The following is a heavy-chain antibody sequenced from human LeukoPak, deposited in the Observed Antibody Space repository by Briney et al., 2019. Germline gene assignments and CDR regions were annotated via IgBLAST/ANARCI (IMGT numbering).Heavy chain of an antibody. Sequence: SETLSLTCTVSGGSISSSSYYWGWIRQPPGKGLEWIGSIYYSGSTYYNPSLKSRVTISVDTSKNQFSLKLNSVAATDTAVYYCARVLWFGEYYFDYWGQGILVTVSS. CDR2: IYYSGST. CDR3: ARVLWFGEYYFDY. V-gene: IGHV4-39*01. D-gene: IGHD3-10*01. J-gene: IGHJ4*02. CDR1: GGSISSSSYY.